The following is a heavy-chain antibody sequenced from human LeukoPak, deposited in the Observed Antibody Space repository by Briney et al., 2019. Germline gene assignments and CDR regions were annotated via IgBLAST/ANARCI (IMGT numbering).Heavy chain of an antibody. V-gene: IGHV3-7*01. Sequence: PGGSLSLSCAASGFIFTNYFMSWVRQAPGKGLEWVASIKHDGSEKYYVDSVRGRFTISRDNTMNSLYLQMSSLRAEDTAVYYCATDRGWRTSGYYLYYFEYWGQGTLVTYSS. CDR2: IKHDGSEK. J-gene: IGHJ4*02. CDR1: GFIFTNYF. CDR3: ATDRGWRTSGYYLYYFEY. D-gene: IGHD3-3*01.